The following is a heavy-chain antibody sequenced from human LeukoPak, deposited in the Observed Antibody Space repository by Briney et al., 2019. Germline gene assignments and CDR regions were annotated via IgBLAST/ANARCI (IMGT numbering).Heavy chain of an antibody. CDR3: ARGHRNYMDV. CDR2: IYYSGST. V-gene: IGHV4-59*01. J-gene: IGHJ6*03. Sequence: SETLSLTCTVSGGSISSYYWSWIRQPPGKGLEWIGYIYYSGSTSYNPSLKSRVTISVDTSKNQFSLKLSSVTAADTAVYYCARGHRNYMDVWGKGTTVTVSS. CDR1: GGSISSYY.